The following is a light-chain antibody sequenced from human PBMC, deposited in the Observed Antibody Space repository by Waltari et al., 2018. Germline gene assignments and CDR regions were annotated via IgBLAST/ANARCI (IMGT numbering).Light chain of an antibody. CDR3: QQYNSYLRT. CDR2: DAS. V-gene: IGKV1-5*01. J-gene: IGKJ4*01. CDR1: QTISSW. Sequence: DIQMTQSPSTLSSSVGDRATITCRASQTISSWLAWYQQKPGKAPNLLIYDASSLESGVPSRFSGSGSGTEFTLTISSLQPDDFAIYYCQQYNSYLRTFGGGTKVEIK.